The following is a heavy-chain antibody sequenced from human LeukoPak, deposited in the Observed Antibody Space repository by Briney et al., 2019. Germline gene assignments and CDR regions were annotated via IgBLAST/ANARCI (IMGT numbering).Heavy chain of an antibody. CDR3: AREARYCSSTSCLDY. J-gene: IGHJ4*02. CDR2: ISSSSSTI. CDR1: GFTFSSYA. V-gene: IGHV3-48*02. D-gene: IGHD2-2*01. Sequence: GGSLRLSCAASGFTFSSYAMSWVRQAPGKGLEWVSYISSSSSTIYYADSVKGRFTISRDNAKNPLYLQMNSLRDEDTAVYYCAREARYCSSTSCLDYWGQGTLVTVSS.